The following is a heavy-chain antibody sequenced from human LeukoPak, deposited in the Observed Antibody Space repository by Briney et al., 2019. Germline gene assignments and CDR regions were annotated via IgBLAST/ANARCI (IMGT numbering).Heavy chain of an antibody. V-gene: IGHV3-23*01. D-gene: IGHD2-15*01. CDR1: GFSFSTYA. CDR2: ISGSSGST. CDR3: AKGGRYCSGVSCYSSH. Sequence: GGSLRLSCAMPGFSFSTYAMNWVRQAPGKGLEWVSLISGSSGSTYYADSVKGRFTISRDNSRNTLYLQMNSLRAEDTAVYYCAKGGRYCSGVSCYSSHWGQGTLVTVSS. J-gene: IGHJ4*02.